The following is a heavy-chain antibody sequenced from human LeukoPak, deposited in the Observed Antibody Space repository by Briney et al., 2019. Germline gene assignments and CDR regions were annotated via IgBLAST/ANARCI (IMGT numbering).Heavy chain of an antibody. J-gene: IGHJ3*01. Sequence: GPLRLSCAASGLTFGRCWMTRVRQAPAQGRGWVANIKSDGREEQYVDSVKGRFTISRDNAENSLDLQMNSLRAEDTVFHYGARDMGYYDGRGYRSQAGGVWGQGTMVTVSP. CDR3: ARDMGYYDGRGYRSQAGGV. V-gene: IGHV3-7*01. CDR2: IKSDGREE. D-gene: IGHD3-22*01. CDR1: GLTFGRCW.